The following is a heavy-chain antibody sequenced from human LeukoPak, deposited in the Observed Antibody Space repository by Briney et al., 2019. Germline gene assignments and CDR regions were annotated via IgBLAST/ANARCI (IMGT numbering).Heavy chain of an antibody. V-gene: IGHV1-2*02. Sequence: ASVKVSCKASGYTLTGYYMHWVRQAPGQGLEWMGWINPNSGGTNYAQKFQGRVTMTRDTSISTAYMELSRLRSDDTAVYYCARSPNSGYDLFDYWGQGTLVTVSS. D-gene: IGHD5-12*01. CDR2: INPNSGGT. J-gene: IGHJ4*02. CDR1: GYTLTGYY. CDR3: ARSPNSGYDLFDY.